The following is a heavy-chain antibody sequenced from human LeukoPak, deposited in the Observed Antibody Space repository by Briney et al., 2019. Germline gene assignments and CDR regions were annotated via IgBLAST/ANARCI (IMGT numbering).Heavy chain of an antibody. D-gene: IGHD1-1*01. CDR2: IDPDSGGT. CDR3: ARDKSIGWERYPPDY. J-gene: IGHJ4*01. Sequence: ASVKVSCKASGYTFIGYSIYWVRQAPGQGLEWMGRIDPDSGGTAYAQKFQDRVTVTSDTSIITVYMELSRLRSDDTAVYYCARDKSIGWERYPPDYWGQGTLVTVSS. V-gene: IGHV1-2*02. CDR1: GYTFIGYS.